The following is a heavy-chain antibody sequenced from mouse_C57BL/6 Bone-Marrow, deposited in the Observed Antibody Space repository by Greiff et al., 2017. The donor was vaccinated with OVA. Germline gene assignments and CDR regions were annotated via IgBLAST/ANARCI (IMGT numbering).Heavy chain of an antibody. J-gene: IGHJ4*01. CDR1: GFTFSSYG. CDR3: APIYDGYYVDAMDY. D-gene: IGHD2-3*01. V-gene: IGHV5-6*01. Sequence: EVQLQQSGGDLVKPGGSLKLSCAASGFTFSSYGMSWVRQTPDKRLEWVATISSGGSYTYYPDSVKGRFTISRDNAKNTLYLQMSSLKSEDTAMYYCAPIYDGYYVDAMDYWGQGTSVTVSS. CDR2: ISSGGSYT.